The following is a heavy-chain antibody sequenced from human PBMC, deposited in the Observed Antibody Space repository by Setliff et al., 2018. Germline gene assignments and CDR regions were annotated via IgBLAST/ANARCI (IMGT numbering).Heavy chain of an antibody. D-gene: IGHD3-10*01. CDR3: VKENQNYYGSGSFTGLGS. CDR1: GFTFSSYS. CDR2: ISSSSSYI. Sequence: PGGSLRLSCAASGFTFSSYSMNWVRQAPGKGLEWVSSISSSSSYIYYADSVKGRFTISRDNAKNSLYLQMNSLRAEDTAVYYCVKENQNYYGSGSFTGLGSWGQGTLVTVSS. V-gene: IGHV3-21*01. J-gene: IGHJ4*02.